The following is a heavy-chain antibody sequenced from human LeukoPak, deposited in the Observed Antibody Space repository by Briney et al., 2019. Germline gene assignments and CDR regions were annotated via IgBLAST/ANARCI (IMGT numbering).Heavy chain of an antibody. CDR1: GFTLSDYY. D-gene: IGHD3-22*01. J-gene: IGHJ6*02. Sequence: GGSLRLSCAASGFTLSDYYMSWIRQAPGKGLEWVSYISSSGSTIYYADSVKGRFTISRDNAKNSLYLQMNSLRAEDTAVYYCGRTYDSSGLYYYYYGMDVWGQGTTVTVSS. CDR3: GRTYDSSGLYYYYYGMDV. CDR2: ISSSGSTI. V-gene: IGHV3-11*01.